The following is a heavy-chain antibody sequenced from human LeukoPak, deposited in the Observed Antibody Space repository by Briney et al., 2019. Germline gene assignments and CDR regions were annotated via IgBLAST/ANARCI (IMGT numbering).Heavy chain of an antibody. CDR1: GYTFTNYW. J-gene: IGHJ4*02. Sequence: GASLKISCKASGYTFTNYWIGWVRQLPGKGLEWMGTIYPGDSDTRYSPSFQGQVSISADRSTNTAYLQWSSLKASDTAIYYCARLGTAIVARYFDFWGQGTLVTVSS. CDR2: IYPGDSDT. V-gene: IGHV5-51*01. CDR3: ARLGTAIVARYFDF. D-gene: IGHD5-18*01.